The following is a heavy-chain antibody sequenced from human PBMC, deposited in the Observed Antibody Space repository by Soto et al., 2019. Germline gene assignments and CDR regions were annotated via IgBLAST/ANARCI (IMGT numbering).Heavy chain of an antibody. CDR3: ARDWGSSGWPN. CDR2: IYFTGTT. V-gene: IGHV4-31*03. D-gene: IGHD6-19*01. Sequence: PSETLSLTCTVSGHSLSSGGYYWSWIRQHPGKGLEWVGYIYFTGTTLYNLSLKSRLAISVDTSKNQFSLKLTSVTAADTAVYYCARDWGSSGWPNWGQGVLVTVSS. J-gene: IGHJ4*02. CDR1: GHSLSSGGYY.